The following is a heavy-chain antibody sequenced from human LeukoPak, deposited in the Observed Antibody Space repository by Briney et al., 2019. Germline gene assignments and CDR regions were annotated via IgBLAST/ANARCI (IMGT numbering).Heavy chain of an antibody. D-gene: IGHD6-19*01. V-gene: IGHV3-30*04. CDR1: GFSFSSYA. CDR2: ISYDGSNE. Sequence: GRSLRLSCAASGFSFSSYAMHWVRQAPGKGLEWVAVISYDGSNEYYPDSVKGRFTISRDNSKNTLYLQMNSLRAEDTAVYCCARDSSGSYNWFDPWGQGTLVTVSS. J-gene: IGHJ5*02. CDR3: ARDSSGSYNWFDP.